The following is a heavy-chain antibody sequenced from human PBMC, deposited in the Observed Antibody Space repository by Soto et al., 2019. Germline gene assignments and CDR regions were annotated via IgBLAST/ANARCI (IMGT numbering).Heavy chain of an antibody. D-gene: IGHD1-1*01. CDR2: IDPSDSYT. V-gene: IGHV5-10-1*01. Sequence: PGESLKISCNGSGYSFTSYWISWVRQMPGKGLEWMGRIDPSDSYTNYSPSFQGHVTISADKSISTAYLQWSSLKASDTAMYYGARRTGTVPRPHYYYYGMDVWGQGTTVTVSS. CDR3: ARRTGTVPRPHYYYYGMDV. J-gene: IGHJ6*02. CDR1: GYSFTSYW.